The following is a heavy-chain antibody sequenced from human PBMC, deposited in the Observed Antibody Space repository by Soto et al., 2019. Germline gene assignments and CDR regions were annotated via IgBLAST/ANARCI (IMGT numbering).Heavy chain of an antibody. J-gene: IGHJ3*01. D-gene: IGHD5-18*01. Sequence: GQLVQSGAEVKRPGASVKVSCRASGYTFTSYGISWVRQAPGQGLEWMGWVSAYNGDTKLSQKFEARVSMSTDTSTNTAYRELRSLRSDDTADYYCASDSFTHKAMVTWGFDVWGQGTMVTVSS. CDR2: VSAYNGDT. CDR1: GYTFTSYG. CDR3: ASDSFTHKAMVTWGFDV. V-gene: IGHV1-18*01.